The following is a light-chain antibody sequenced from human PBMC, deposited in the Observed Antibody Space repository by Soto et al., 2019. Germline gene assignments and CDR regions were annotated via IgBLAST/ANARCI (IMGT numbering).Light chain of an antibody. CDR1: SSDVGGYNF. CDR2: EGS. CDR3: CSYAGSSTYV. V-gene: IGLV2-23*01. J-gene: IGLJ1*01. Sequence: QSALTQPASVSGSPGQLITISCTGTSSDVGGYNFVAWYQQYPGKAPKVMIYEGSQRPSGVSTRFSGSRSGNTASLTISGLQPEDEADYYCCSYAGSSTYVFGTGTKLTVL.